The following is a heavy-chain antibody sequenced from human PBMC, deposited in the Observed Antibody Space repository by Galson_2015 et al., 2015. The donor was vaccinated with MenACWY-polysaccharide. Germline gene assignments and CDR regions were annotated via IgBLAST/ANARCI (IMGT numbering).Heavy chain of an antibody. D-gene: IGHD5-18*01. V-gene: IGHV3-7*01. CDR3: ARDGYSFGYYSDL. CDR1: GFTFSSYW. Sequence: SLRLSCAASGFTFSSYWMSWVRQAPGKGLEWVAVITQDGSEKSHVDSVKGRFTISRDNTKNSVYLQMDSLRTEDSAVYFCARDGYSFGYYSDLWGQGTLVTVS. CDR2: ITQDGSEK. J-gene: IGHJ4*02.